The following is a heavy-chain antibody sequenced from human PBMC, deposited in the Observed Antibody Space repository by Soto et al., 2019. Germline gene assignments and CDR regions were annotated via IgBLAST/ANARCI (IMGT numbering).Heavy chain of an antibody. V-gene: IGHV1-18*01. J-gene: IGHJ6*02. CDR2: ISAYNGNT. Sequence: ASVTVSCKASGYTFTSYGIIWVRQAPGQGLEWMGWISAYNGNTNYAQKLQGRVTMTTDTSTSTAYMELRSLRSDDTAVYYCARDPQYYYGSGSYYGMDVWGQGTTVTVSS. CDR3: ARDPQYYYGSGSYYGMDV. D-gene: IGHD3-10*01. CDR1: GYTFTSYG.